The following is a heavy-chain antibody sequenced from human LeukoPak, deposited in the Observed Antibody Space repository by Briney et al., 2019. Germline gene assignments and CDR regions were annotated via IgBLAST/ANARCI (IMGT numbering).Heavy chain of an antibody. D-gene: IGHD3-22*01. CDR1: GYTLTELS. Sequence: ASVKVSCKVSGYTLTELSMHWVRQAPGKGLEWMGGFDPEDGETIYAQKFQGRVTMTEDTSTDTAYMELSSLRSEDTAVYYCATDHFEDYDSRGPFDYWGQGTLVTVSS. CDR2: FDPEDGET. CDR3: ATDHFEDYDSRGPFDY. V-gene: IGHV1-24*01. J-gene: IGHJ4*02.